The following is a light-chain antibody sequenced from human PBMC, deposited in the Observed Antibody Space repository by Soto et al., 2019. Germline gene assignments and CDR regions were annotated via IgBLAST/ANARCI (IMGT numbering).Light chain of an antibody. CDR2: AAS. CDR1: QGISSY. J-gene: IGKJ4*01. CDR3: QQLNSYPLT. Sequence: DIQFTHSPSSLSASGKNRVTITCRASQGISSYLAWYQQKPGKAPKLLIYAASTLQSGVPSRFSGSGSGTDFTLTISSLQPEDFATYYCQQLNSYPLTFGGGTKVDNK. V-gene: IGKV1-9*01.